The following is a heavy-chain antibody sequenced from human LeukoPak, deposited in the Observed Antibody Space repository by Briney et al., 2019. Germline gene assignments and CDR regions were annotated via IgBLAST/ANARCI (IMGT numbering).Heavy chain of an antibody. CDR2: IRYDGSNK. CDR3: ARGVVVVVAATSNWFDP. CDR1: GFLLNTHW. D-gene: IGHD2-15*01. V-gene: IGHV3-30*02. Sequence: PGGSLRLSCVASGFLLNTHWMSWVRQAPGKGLEWVAFIRYDGSNKYYADSVKGRFTISRDNSKNTLYLQMNSLRPEDTAVYYCARGVVVVVAATSNWFDPWGQGTLVTVSS. J-gene: IGHJ5*02.